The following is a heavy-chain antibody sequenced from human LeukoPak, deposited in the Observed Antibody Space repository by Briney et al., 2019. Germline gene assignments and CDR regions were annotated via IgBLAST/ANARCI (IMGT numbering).Heavy chain of an antibody. Sequence: SETLSLTCTVSGVSISSSNSYWGWIRQPPGKGLEWIGSIYYSGNTYYNASLKSQVSISIDTSKNQFSLRLTSVTAADTAVYYCARGFGDATWFDPWGQGTLVTVSS. V-gene: IGHV4-39*01. CDR2: IYYSGNT. CDR1: GVSISSSNSY. J-gene: IGHJ5*02. D-gene: IGHD2-21*02. CDR3: ARGFGDATWFDP.